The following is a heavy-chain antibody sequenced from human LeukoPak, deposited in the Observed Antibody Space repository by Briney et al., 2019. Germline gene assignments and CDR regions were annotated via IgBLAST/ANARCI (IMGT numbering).Heavy chain of an antibody. CDR2: IYYSGST. J-gene: IGHJ6*02. V-gene: IGHV4-59*01. Sequence: PSETLSLTCTVSGGSISSYYWSWIRQPPGKGLEWIGYIYYSGSTNYNPSLKCRATISVDTSKNQFSLKLSSVTPADTAVYYCAREYYYYGMDVWGQGTTVTVSS. CDR1: GGSISSYY. CDR3: AREYYYYGMDV.